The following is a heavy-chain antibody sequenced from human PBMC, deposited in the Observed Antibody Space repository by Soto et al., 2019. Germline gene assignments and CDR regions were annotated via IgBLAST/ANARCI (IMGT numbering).Heavy chain of an antibody. J-gene: IGHJ4*02. D-gene: IGHD6-6*01. Sequence: QVQLVESGGGVVQPGRSLRLSCAASGFTFSSYAMHWVRQAPGKGLEWVAVISYDGSNKYYADSVKGRFTISRDNSKNTLYLQMNSLRAEDTAVYYCARDSSIAARLFDYWGQGTLVTVSS. CDR2: ISYDGSNK. CDR1: GFTFSSYA. V-gene: IGHV3-30-3*01. CDR3: ARDSSIAARLFDY.